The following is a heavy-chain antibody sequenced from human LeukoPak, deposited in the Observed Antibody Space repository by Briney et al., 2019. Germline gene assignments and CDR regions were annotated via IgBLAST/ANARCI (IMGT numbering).Heavy chain of an antibody. J-gene: IGHJ5*02. CDR2: GYYSGST. CDR1: GGSITTYY. D-gene: IGHD3-10*01. Sequence: SEPLSLTCTVSGGSITTYYWSWIRQVAGKGLEWIGNGYYSGSTTYNPSLKSRVTISVDASKNQFSLHLNSVTAADTAMYYCATDRQQGGSGSYWFDPWGQGTLVTVSS. V-gene: IGHV4-59*01. CDR3: ATDRQQGGSGSYWFDP.